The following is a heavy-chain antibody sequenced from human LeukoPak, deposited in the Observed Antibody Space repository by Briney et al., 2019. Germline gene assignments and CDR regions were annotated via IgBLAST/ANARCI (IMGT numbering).Heavy chain of an antibody. CDR2: IYTSGST. Sequence: SETLSLTCTVSGGSISSYYWSWIRQPAGKGLEWIGRIYTSGSTNYNPSLKSRVTISVDTSKNQFSLKLSSVTAADTAVYYCARALYSYGYSNWFDPWGQGTLVTVSP. CDR1: GGSISSYY. J-gene: IGHJ5*02. V-gene: IGHV4-4*07. CDR3: ARALYSYGYSNWFDP. D-gene: IGHD5-18*01.